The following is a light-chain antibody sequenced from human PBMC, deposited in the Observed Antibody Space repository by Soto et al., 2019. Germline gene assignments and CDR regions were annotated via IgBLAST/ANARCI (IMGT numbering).Light chain of an antibody. CDR2: DAS. CDR3: QQYNSYRT. Sequence: DIQMSQSPSTLSASVGDRVTITCRASRSISIWLACYQQKPGKAPKLLIYDASSLESRVPSMFSGSGSGTEFPLTISSLQPDDFATYYCQQYNSYRTFGQGTKVDI. V-gene: IGKV1-5*01. CDR1: RSISIW. J-gene: IGKJ1*01.